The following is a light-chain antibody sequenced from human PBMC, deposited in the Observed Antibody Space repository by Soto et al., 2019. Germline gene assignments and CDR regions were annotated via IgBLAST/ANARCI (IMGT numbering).Light chain of an antibody. V-gene: IGKV3-20*01. CDR3: QQSDTSPWT. CDR2: GAS. CDR1: QSVSSSF. Sequence: EIVLTQSPGTLSLSPGERATLSCRASQSVSSSFLAWYQQKPGQAPRLLIDGASTRATGIPDRFSGSGSGTDFTLTISRLEPEDFPVYYCQQSDTSPWTFGQGTKVEIK. J-gene: IGKJ1*01.